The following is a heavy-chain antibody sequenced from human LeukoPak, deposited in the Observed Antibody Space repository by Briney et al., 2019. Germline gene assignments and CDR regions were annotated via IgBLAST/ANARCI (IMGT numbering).Heavy chain of an antibody. CDR1: GYTFTSNY. J-gene: IGHJ4*02. D-gene: IGHD5-24*01. V-gene: IGHV1-46*01. CDR3: ARARGRLQFRYYFDY. Sequence: ASVKVSCKASGYTFTSNYIHWVRQAPGQGLEWMGMIYPRGGSTNYAQKFQGRVTITADESTSTAYMELSSLRSEDTAVYYCARARGRLQFRYYFDYWGQGTLVTVSS. CDR2: IYPRGGST.